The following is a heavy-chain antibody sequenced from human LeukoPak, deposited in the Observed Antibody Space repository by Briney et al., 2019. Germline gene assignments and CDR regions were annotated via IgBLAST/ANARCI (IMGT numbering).Heavy chain of an antibody. CDR2: INPNSGGT. V-gene: IGHV1-2*06. D-gene: IGHD6-19*01. Sequence: ASVKVSCKASGYTFTGYYTHWVRQAPEQGLEWMGRINPNSGGTNYAQKFQGRVTMTRDTSISTAYMELSRLRSDDTAVYYCARAGDLGIAVAGTFDYWGQGTLVTVSS. CDR3: ARAGDLGIAVAGTFDY. CDR1: GYTFTGYY. J-gene: IGHJ4*02.